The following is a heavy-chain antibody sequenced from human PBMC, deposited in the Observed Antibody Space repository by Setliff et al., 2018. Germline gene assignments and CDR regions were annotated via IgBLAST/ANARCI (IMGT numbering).Heavy chain of an antibody. V-gene: IGHV3-30*02. D-gene: IGHD6-13*01. CDR3: ARGGVAAAGREGVFEH. CDR1: GFTFSSYG. J-gene: IGHJ4*02. CDR2: VRYNGGNE. Sequence: GESLNISCAASGFTFSSYGMHWVRQAPGKGLEWVTFVRYNGGNEYYADSVKGRFTVSRDNSMNTLYLQMNSLTAEDTAIYYCARGGVAAAGREGVFEHWGQGTLVTVSS.